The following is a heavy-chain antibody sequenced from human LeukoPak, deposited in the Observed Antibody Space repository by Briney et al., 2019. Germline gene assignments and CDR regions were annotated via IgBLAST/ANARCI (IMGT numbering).Heavy chain of an antibody. J-gene: IGHJ5*02. CDR3: GEGSPPSWFDP. Sequence: GASVKVSCKASGYTFTSYAMNWVRQAPGQGLEWMGWINTNTGNPTYAQGFTGRFVFSLDTSVSTAYLQISSLKAEDTAVYYCGEGSPPSWFDPWGQGTLVTVSS. V-gene: IGHV7-4-1*02. CDR2: INTNTGNP. CDR1: GYTFTSYA.